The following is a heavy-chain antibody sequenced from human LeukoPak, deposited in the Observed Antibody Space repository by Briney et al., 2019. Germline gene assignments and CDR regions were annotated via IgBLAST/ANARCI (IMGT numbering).Heavy chain of an antibody. J-gene: IGHJ5*02. CDR1: GFTFSSYA. D-gene: IGHD4-17*01. CDR2: ISGSGGST. CDR3: AKDRADNGDRLRFDP. V-gene: IGHV3-23*01. Sequence: HPGGSLRLSCAASGFTFSSYAMSWVRQAPGKGLEWVSAISGSGGSTYYADSVKGRFTISRDNSKNTLYLQMDSLRAEDTAVYYCAKDRADNGDRLRFDPWGQGTLVTVSS.